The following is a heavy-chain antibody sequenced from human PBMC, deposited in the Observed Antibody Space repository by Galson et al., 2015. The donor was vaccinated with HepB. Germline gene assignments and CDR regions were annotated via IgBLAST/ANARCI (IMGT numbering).Heavy chain of an antibody. CDR2: TYYRSKWYH. V-gene: IGHV6-1*01. CDR3: ARDGITGTARKGPAFDC. CDR1: GDSVSSNTAA. Sequence: CAISGDSVSSNTAAWNWVRQSPSRGLELLGRTYYRSKWYHDYAVSVKSRIAINPDTSKNQFSLQLNSVTPEDTAVYYCARDGITGTARKGPAFDCWGQGTLVTVSS. J-gene: IGHJ4*02. D-gene: IGHD1-20*01.